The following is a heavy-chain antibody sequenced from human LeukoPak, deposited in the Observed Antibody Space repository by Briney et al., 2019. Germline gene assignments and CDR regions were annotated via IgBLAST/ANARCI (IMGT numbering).Heavy chain of an antibody. Sequence: ASVKVSCKASGYTFTSYYMHWVRPAPGQGLEWMGIINPSGGSTSYAQKFQGRVTMTRDTSTSTVYMELSSLRSEDTAVYYCAKDRLVEYGYGGNLPDYWGQGTLVTVSS. D-gene: IGHD4-23*01. CDR3: AKDRLVEYGYGGNLPDY. CDR2: INPSGGST. V-gene: IGHV1-46*01. J-gene: IGHJ4*02. CDR1: GYTFTSYY.